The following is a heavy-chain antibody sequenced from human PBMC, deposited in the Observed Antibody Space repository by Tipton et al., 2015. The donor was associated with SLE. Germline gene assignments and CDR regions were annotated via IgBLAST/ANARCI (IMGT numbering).Heavy chain of an antibody. Sequence: TLSLTCTVSGSGSVNSRGYNWGWIRQPPGKGLEWIGLIYTRGSTNYTPSLKSRVTMSADTSKNEFSLRLISVTAAGTAIYYCARNVDLPWKYFGSGDNWETRHLPGFDPWGQGTLVTVSS. CDR2: IYTRGST. V-gene: IGHV4-39*07. D-gene: IGHD4-23*01. CDR3: ARNVDLPWKYFGSGDNWETRHLPGFDP. CDR1: GSGSVNSRGYN. J-gene: IGHJ5*02.